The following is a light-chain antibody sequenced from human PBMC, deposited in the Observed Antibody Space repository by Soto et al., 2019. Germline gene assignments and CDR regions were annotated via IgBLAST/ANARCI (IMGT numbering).Light chain of an antibody. CDR3: QSYDNSNHGV. Sequence: NFMLTQPHSVSESPGKTVTISCTGSSGSIASNYVQWYQQRPGSAPTTVIYEDNQRPSGVPDRFSGSIDSSSNSASLTISGLKTEDEGDYYCQSYDNSNHGVFGGGTQLTVL. V-gene: IGLV6-57*02. J-gene: IGLJ3*02. CDR2: EDN. CDR1: SGSIASNY.